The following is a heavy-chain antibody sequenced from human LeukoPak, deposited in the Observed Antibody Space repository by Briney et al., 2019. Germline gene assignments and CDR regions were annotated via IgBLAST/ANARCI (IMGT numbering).Heavy chain of an antibody. CDR1: GFIFNNYA. Sequence: GGSLRLSCAGSGFIFNNYAMHWVRQPPGKGLEWVSGISWNSGSIDYADSVKGRFTISRDNAKNSLYLQMNSPRVEDTAFYYCAKDNRRHYTSGPNPDSLHWGQGALVAVSS. CDR3: AKDNRRHYTSGPNPDSLH. D-gene: IGHD6-19*01. CDR2: ISWNSGSI. J-gene: IGHJ4*02. V-gene: IGHV3-9*01.